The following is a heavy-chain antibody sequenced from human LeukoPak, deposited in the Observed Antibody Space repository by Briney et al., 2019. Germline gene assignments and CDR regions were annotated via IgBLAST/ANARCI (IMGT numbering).Heavy chain of an antibody. J-gene: IGHJ6*03. Sequence: PGGSLRLSCAASGFSFRSYAMHWARQGPGKGLEWVAFIRYDGSKKYYADSVKGRFTISRDNSKNMLYLQMNSLRAEDTAVYYCAKNPYGDYLLDYYYYMDVWGKGTTVTIPS. CDR1: GFSFRSYA. V-gene: IGHV3-30*02. CDR3: AKNPYGDYLLDYYYYMDV. D-gene: IGHD4-17*01. CDR2: IRYDGSKK.